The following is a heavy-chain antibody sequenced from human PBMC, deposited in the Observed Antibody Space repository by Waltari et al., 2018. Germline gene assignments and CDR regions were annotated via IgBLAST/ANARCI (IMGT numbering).Heavy chain of an antibody. Sequence: QVQLHESGPGLVKPSETLSLTCAVSGASISSGSYQWSWIRQPAGKGLEWIGRISPSGSTTNNPSLKSRVSMFLDMSRNQFSLSLSSVTAADTAVYYCARDVASAQYRIGFYYFDLWGQGTLVTVSS. CDR2: ISPSGST. V-gene: IGHV4-61*02. CDR3: ARDVASAQYRIGFYYFDL. J-gene: IGHJ4*02. D-gene: IGHD1-1*01. CDR1: GASISSGSYQ.